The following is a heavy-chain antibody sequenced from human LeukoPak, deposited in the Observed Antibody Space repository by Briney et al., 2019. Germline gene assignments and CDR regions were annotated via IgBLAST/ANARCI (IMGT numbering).Heavy chain of an antibody. J-gene: IGHJ6*02. Sequence: GASVKVSCKASGYTFTSYAMNWVRQAPGQGLEWMGWINTNTGNPTYAQGFTGRFVFSLDTSVSTAYLQISSLKAEDTAVYYCARDSLRAYYYGMDVWGQGTTVTVSS. D-gene: IGHD3-16*01. CDR1: GYTFTSYA. CDR2: INTNTGNP. V-gene: IGHV7-4-1*02. CDR3: ARDSLRAYYYGMDV.